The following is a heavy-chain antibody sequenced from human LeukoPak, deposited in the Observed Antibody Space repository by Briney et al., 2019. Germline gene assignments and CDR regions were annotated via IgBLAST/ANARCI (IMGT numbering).Heavy chain of an antibody. Sequence: PGGSLRLSCAASRFTFSNYGVNWVRQAPGKGLEWVSYINSRSSTIYYADSVRGRFTISRDNAKNSLYLQMNSLRAEDTAVYYCARDRPPGIAAAGTGYFDYWGQGTLVTVSS. D-gene: IGHD6-13*01. CDR3: ARDRPPGIAAAGTGYFDY. CDR2: INSRSSTI. J-gene: IGHJ4*02. V-gene: IGHV3-48*01. CDR1: RFTFSNYG.